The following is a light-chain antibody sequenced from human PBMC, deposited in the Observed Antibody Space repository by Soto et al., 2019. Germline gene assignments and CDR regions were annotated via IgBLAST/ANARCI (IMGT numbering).Light chain of an antibody. V-gene: IGKV1-5*01. J-gene: IGKJ1*01. CDR2: GAS. CDR1: QSIRYY. Sequence: DIQLTQSPPTLSASVGDRVTITCRASQSIRYYLAWYQQMPGKAPKLLIYGASSLQSGVPSRFSGSGSGTEFTLTINSLQPDDFATYICQHHNSYSQTFGQGTKVEIK. CDR3: QHHNSYSQT.